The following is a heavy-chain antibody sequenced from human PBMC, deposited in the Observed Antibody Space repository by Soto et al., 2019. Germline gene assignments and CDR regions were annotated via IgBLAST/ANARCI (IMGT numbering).Heavy chain of an antibody. Sequence: QVQLQESGPGLLKPSQTLSLTCTVSGGSISSGDYYWSWIRQHPGKGLEWIGYIYNSESTYYNPCLKSRVTISVDTSKNQFSLRLSSVTASDTAVYYCARDLDEYGGSYWYFDLCGRGTLVTVSS. D-gene: IGHD3-16*01. J-gene: IGHJ2*01. V-gene: IGHV4-31*03. CDR2: IYNSEST. CDR3: ARDLDEYGGSYWYFDL. CDR1: GGSISSGDYY.